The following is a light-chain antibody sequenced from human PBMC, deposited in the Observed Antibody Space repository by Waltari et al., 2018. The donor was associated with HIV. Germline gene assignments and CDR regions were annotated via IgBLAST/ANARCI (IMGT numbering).Light chain of an antibody. CDR3: QQYDDGPRGIT. Sequence: EIVMTQSPPTLSVSPGQRVTLSCRASQSISAKVAWYQQRPGQAPRLLIYEAATRPTGIPARLSGSGSGTEFTLTISSLQSEDFATYFCQQYDDGPRGITFGQGTMLEIK. J-gene: IGKJ2*01. CDR2: EAA. V-gene: IGKV3-15*01. CDR1: QSISAK.